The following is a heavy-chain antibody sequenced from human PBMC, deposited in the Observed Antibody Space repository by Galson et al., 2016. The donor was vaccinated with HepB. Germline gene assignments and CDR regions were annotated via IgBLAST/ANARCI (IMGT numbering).Heavy chain of an antibody. J-gene: IGHJ4*02. V-gene: IGHV1-46*01. D-gene: IGHD1-26*01. CDR3: ARDGHKWDSDY. Sequence: SVKVSCKASGYTFTAFYVHWVRQAPGQGLEWIGRIMPNDGSTIYAQNFQGRVTVTGDTSTSTVYIELSSLISDDTAVYYCARDGHKWDSDYWGQGSLVTVSS. CDR2: IMPNDGST. CDR1: GYTFTAFY.